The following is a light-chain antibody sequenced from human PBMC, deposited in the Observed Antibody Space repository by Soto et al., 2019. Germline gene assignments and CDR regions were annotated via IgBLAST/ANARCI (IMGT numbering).Light chain of an antibody. V-gene: IGKV3-15*01. CDR3: QQYNKWPQWT. CDR2: GAS. CDR1: QSVSSN. J-gene: IGKJ1*01. Sequence: EIVMTQSPATLSVSPGERATLSCRASQSVSSNLAWYQQKPGQAPRLLIYGASTRATGIPARFSGSGSGTGFTLTISSLQSEDFAAYYCQQYNKWPQWTFGKGTKADI.